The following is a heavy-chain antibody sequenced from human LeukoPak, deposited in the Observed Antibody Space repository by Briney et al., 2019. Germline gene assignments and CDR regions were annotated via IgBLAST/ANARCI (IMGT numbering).Heavy chain of an antibody. Sequence: GRSLRLSCAASGFTFSSYGMHWVRQAPGKGLEWVAVISYDGSNKYYADSVKGRFTISRDNSKNTLYLQMNSLRAEDTAVYYCAKDLGFGIAVAWVDYWGQGTLVTVSS. CDR2: ISYDGSNK. J-gene: IGHJ4*02. D-gene: IGHD6-19*01. V-gene: IGHV3-30*18. CDR3: AKDLGFGIAVAWVDY. CDR1: GFTFSSYG.